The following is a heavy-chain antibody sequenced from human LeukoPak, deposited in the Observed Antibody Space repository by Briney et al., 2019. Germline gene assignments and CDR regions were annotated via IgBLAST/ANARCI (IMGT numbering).Heavy chain of an antibody. V-gene: IGHV3-30*02. CDR2: IRYDGSNK. D-gene: IGHD2-2*01. CDR3: AKATGYCSSTSCSRGSD. CDR1: GFTFSSYG. Sequence: PGGSLRLSCAASGFTFSSYGMHWVRQAPGKGLEWVAFIRYDGSNKYYADSVKGRFTISRDNSKNTLYLQMNSLRAEDTAVYYCAKATGYCSSTSCSRGSDWGQGTLVTVSS. J-gene: IGHJ4*02.